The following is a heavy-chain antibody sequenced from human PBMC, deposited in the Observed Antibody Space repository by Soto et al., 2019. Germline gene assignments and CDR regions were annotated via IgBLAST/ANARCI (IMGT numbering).Heavy chain of an antibody. CDR2: IYSGGYT. D-gene: IGHD3-10*01. V-gene: IGHV3-53*01. CDR1: GFTVSNNY. Sequence: EVQLVESGGGLIQPGGSLRLSCAVSGFTVSNNYMSWVRQAPGKGLEGVSVIYSGGYTAYGDSVKGRFTISRDNSKNTLYPQMNSRGAEGTGLFFCAAHPGGGGYWGQGTLVTVSS. CDR3: AAHPGGGGY. J-gene: IGHJ4*02.